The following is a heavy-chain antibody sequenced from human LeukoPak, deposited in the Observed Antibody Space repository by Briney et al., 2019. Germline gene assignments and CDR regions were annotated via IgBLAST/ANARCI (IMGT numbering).Heavy chain of an antibody. CDR2: ISNSGST. D-gene: IGHD3-22*01. V-gene: IGHV4-59*11. CDR1: GGAITSHY. Sequence: SETLSLTCTVSGGAITSHYWTWIRQSPVKGLEWIGDISNSGSTSYNPSLKSRVTISVDTSKNQFSLKLSSVTAADTAVYYCAREPYYYDSSGYYPRGDFDYWGQGTLVTVSS. CDR3: AREPYYYDSSGYYPRGDFDY. J-gene: IGHJ4*02.